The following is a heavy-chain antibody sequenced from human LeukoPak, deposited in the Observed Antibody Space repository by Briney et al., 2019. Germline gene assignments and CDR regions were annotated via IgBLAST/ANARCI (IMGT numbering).Heavy chain of an antibody. CDR3: VRDYPVVNPY. D-gene: IGHD3-22*01. J-gene: IGHJ4*02. CDR1: GFTFSTYW. V-gene: IGHV3-7*01. CDR2: IKEDGSQT. Sequence: GGSLRLSCAASGFTFSTYWMTWVRQAPGKGLEWVANIKEDGSQTKYADSFLGRFTVSRDNSKNSLFLQMNSLRDEDMAVYYSVRDYPVVNPYWGQGTRVTVSS.